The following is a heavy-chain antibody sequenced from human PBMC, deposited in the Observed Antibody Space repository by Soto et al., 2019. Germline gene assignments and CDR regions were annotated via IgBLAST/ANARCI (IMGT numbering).Heavy chain of an antibody. Sequence: QVQLVESGGGVVQPGRSLRLSCAASGFTFSSYGMHWVRQAPGKGLEWVAVISYDGSNKYYADSVKGRFTISRDNSKNTLYLQMNSLRAEDTAGYYCAKEERAAGNWYFDLWGRGTLVTVSS. D-gene: IGHD6-13*01. CDR2: ISYDGSNK. J-gene: IGHJ2*01. CDR3: AKEERAAGNWYFDL. CDR1: GFTFSSYG. V-gene: IGHV3-30*18.